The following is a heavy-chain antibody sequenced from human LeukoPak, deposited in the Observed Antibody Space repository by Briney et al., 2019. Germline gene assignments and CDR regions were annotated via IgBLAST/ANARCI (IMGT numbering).Heavy chain of an antibody. CDR2: ISNDGSKK. D-gene: IGHD5-18*01. Sequence: GGSLRLSCAASGVIFSRYGMHWVRQAPGEGLDWVAVISNDGSKKYYADSVKGRFTISRDNSKNTLSLQVSSLRTEDTAVYYCAKDRYSYAFEYSDSWGQGTLVTVSS. V-gene: IGHV3-30*18. CDR3: AKDRYSYAFEYSDS. J-gene: IGHJ4*02. CDR1: GVIFSRYG.